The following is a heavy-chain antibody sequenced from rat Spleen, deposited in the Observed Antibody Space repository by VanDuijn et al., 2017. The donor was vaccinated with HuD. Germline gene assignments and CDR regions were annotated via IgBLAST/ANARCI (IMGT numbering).Heavy chain of an antibody. J-gene: IGHJ2*01. Sequence: EVQLVESGGGLVQPGRSLKLSCVASGFIFRNHGIHWIRQAPTKGLEWVASISTGGGNTYYPDSVKGRFTISSDNSKSTLYLQMNSLRSEDTATYYCARPSLHTMAPLSDFDYWGQGVMVTVSS. V-gene: IGHV5-19*01. CDR3: ARPSLHTMAPLSDFDY. D-gene: IGHD1-9*01. CDR2: ISTGGGNT. CDR1: GFIFRNHG.